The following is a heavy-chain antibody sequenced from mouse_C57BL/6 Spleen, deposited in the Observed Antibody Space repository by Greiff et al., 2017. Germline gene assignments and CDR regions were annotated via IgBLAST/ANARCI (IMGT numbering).Heavy chain of an antibody. V-gene: IGHV1-62-2*01. CDR2: FYPGSGSI. J-gene: IGHJ4*01. CDR3: ARHEEAYYSKAGAMGY. Sequence: QVQLQQSGAELVKPGASVKLSCKASGYTFTEYTIHWVKQRSGQGLEWIGWFYPGSGSIKYNEKFKDKATLTADKSSSTVYMELSRLTSEDAAVYFCARHEEAYYSKAGAMGYWGQGASVTVSS. CDR1: GYTFTEYT. D-gene: IGHD2-5*01.